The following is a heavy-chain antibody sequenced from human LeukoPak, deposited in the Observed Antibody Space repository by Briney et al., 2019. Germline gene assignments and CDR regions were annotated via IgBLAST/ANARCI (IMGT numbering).Heavy chain of an antibody. Sequence: SGPALVKPTQTLTLTCTFSGFSLSTSGVGVGWIRQPPGKALEWPALIYWNDDKHYSPSLSHRLTITKDTSKNQVVLTMTNMDPVDTATYYCVEGHYDVLTAYSTPFYSWGQGTLVTVSS. CDR1: GFSLSTSGVG. J-gene: IGHJ5*01. CDR2: IYWNDDK. V-gene: IGHV2-5*01. CDR3: VEGHYDVLTAYSTPFYS. D-gene: IGHD3-9*01.